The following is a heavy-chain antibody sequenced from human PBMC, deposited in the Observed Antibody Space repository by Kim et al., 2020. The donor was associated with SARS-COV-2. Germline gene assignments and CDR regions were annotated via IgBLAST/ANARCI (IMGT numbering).Heavy chain of an antibody. J-gene: IGHJ4*02. D-gene: IGHD2-15*01. CDR1: GFTFSSYG. Sequence: GGSLRLSCAASGFTFSSYGTSWVRQAPGKGLEWVSAISGSGGNTYYADSVRGRFTISRDNSKNTLYLQMNSLRAEDTAVYYCAKVSHEYCSGGSCYCDYWGQGTLVTVSS. CDR2: ISGSGGNT. V-gene: IGHV3-23*01. CDR3: AKVSHEYCSGGSCYCDY.